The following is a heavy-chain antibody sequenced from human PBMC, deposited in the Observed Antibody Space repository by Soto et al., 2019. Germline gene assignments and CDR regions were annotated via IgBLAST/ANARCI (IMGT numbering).Heavy chain of an antibody. J-gene: IGHJ4*02. V-gene: IGHV1-69*01. Sequence: VQLMQSGAEVKQPGSSVKVSCKASGGTFSSHSINWVRQAPGQGLEWMGGIITLFGTAYYAQNFQGRVTITADQSTSTAYMELNSLRSDDTAVYYCAREVGYGDFSAALLDWGQGTLVTVSS. D-gene: IGHD4-17*01. CDR1: GGTFSSHS. CDR2: IITLFGTA. CDR3: AREVGYGDFSAALLD.